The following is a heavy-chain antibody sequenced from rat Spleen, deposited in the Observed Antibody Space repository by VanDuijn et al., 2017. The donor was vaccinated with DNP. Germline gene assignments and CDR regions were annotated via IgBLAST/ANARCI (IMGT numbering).Heavy chain of an antibody. V-gene: IGHV5-31*01. D-gene: IGHD1-6*01. CDR3: TRDVYYGPWYFDF. CDR1: GFTFNNYW. CDR2: ITNTGGSI. J-gene: IGHJ1*01. Sequence: EVQLVESGGGLVQPGRSLKLSCVASGFTFNNYWMSWIRQAPGKGLEWVASITNTGGSIYYPDSVKGRFSISRDNAQNTLYLQMNSLRSEDTATYYCTRDVYYGPWYFDFWGPGTMVTVSS.